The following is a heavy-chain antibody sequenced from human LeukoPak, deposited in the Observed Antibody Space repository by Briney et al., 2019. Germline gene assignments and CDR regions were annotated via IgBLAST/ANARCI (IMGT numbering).Heavy chain of an antibody. CDR2: ISGSGGST. CDR1: GFTFSSHG. D-gene: IGHD2-21*01. V-gene: IGHV3-23*01. Sequence: PGGSLRLSCAASGFTFSSHGMSWVRQAPGKGLEWVSAISGSGGSTYYADSVKGRFTISRDNSKNSLFLQMNSLRAEDTAVYYCANQHMDYFDYWGQGTLVTVSS. J-gene: IGHJ4*02. CDR3: ANQHMDYFDY.